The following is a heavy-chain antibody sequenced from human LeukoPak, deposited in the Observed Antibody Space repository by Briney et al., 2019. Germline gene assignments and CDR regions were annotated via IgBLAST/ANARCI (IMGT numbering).Heavy chain of an antibody. V-gene: IGHV4-30-4*08. CDR1: GGSISSGDYY. D-gene: IGHD6-13*01. CDR2: IYYSGST. Sequence: PSQTLSLTCTVSGGSISSGDYYWSWIRQPPRKGLEWIGYIYYSGSTYYNPSLKSRVTISVDTSKNHFSLKLSSVTAADTAVYYCAREVAAAGTSDYWGQGTLVTVSS. J-gene: IGHJ4*02. CDR3: AREVAAAGTSDY.